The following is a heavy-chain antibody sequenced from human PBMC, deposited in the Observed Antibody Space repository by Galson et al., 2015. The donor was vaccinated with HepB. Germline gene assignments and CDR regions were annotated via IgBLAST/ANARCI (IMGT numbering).Heavy chain of an antibody. D-gene: IGHD2-2*01. Sequence: SLRLSCAASGFTVSSNYMSWVRQAPGKGLEWVSVIYSGGSTYYADSVKGRFTISRDNSKNTLYLQMNSLRAEDTAVYYCARASYCSSTSCVDAFDIWGQGTMVTVSS. CDR3: ARASYCSSTSCVDAFDI. CDR1: GFTVSSNY. CDR2: IYSGGST. V-gene: IGHV3-66*01. J-gene: IGHJ3*02.